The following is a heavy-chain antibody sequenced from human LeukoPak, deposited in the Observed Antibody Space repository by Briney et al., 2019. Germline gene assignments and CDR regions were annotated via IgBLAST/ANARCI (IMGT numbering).Heavy chain of an antibody. V-gene: IGHV3-23*01. Sequence: GGSLRLSCAASGFAFKTYAMSWVRQAPGKGLEWVSDISASGGSTYYADSVKGQFTISGDNSKNTLYLQMNSLRAEDTAVYYCAKDRTTVVTKYNFDYWGQGTLVTVSS. J-gene: IGHJ4*02. CDR1: GFAFKTYA. CDR3: AKDRTTVVTKYNFDY. D-gene: IGHD4-23*01. CDR2: ISASGGST.